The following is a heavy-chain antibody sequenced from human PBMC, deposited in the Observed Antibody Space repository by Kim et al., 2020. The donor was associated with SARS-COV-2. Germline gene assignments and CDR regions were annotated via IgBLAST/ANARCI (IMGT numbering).Heavy chain of an antibody. CDR3: ARGGYCSGGSCYSGAFDI. V-gene: IGHV1-18*04. CDR2: ISAYNGNT. Sequence: ASVKVSCKASGYTFTSYGISWVRQAPGQGLEWMGWISAYNGNTNYAQKLQGRVTMTTDTSTSTAYMELRSLRSDDTAVYYCARGGYCSGGSCYSGAFDIRGQGTMVTVSS. J-gene: IGHJ3*02. CDR1: GYTFTSYG. D-gene: IGHD2-15*01.